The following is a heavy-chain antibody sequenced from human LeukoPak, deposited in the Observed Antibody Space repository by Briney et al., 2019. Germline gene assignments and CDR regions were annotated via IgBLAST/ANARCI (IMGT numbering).Heavy chain of an antibody. V-gene: IGHV1-8*02. CDR3: ARAYTAVVLDY. Sequence: VASVKVSCKASGGTFSSYAISWVRQATGQGLEWMGWMNPNSDNTGYAQKFQGRVTMTRNTSISTAYMELSSLRSEDTAVYYCARAYTAVVLDYWGQGTLVTVSS. CDR2: MNPNSDNT. D-gene: IGHD5-18*01. CDR1: GGTFSSYA. J-gene: IGHJ4*02.